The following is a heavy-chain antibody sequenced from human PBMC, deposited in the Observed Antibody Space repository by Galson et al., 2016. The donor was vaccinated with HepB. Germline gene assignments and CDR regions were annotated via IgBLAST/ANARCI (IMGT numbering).Heavy chain of an antibody. Sequence: SLRLSCAASGFTCYTFAMHWVRQSPGKGPECVAVISFDGNNKYYADSVRGRFSISRDNPRNTLYLQMNSLTAEDTAVYYCARGETGTTLDWGQGSLVTVSS. CDR3: ARGETGTTLD. CDR1: GFTCYTFA. CDR2: ISFDGNNK. V-gene: IGHV3-30-3*01. D-gene: IGHD1-7*01. J-gene: IGHJ4*02.